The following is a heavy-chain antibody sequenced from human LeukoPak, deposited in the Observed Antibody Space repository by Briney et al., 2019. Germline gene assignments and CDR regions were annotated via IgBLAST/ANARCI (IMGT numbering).Heavy chain of an antibody. CDR2: INHSGST. CDR1: GGSFSGYY. CDR3: ARARYVNSFYAFDI. Sequence: PSETLSLTCAVYGGSFSGYYWSWIRQPPGKGLEWIGEINHSGSTNYSPSLKSRVTIFGDTSKNQFFLKLSSVTAADTAMYYCARARYVNSFYAFDIWGQGTLVTVSS. V-gene: IGHV4-34*01. J-gene: IGHJ3*02. D-gene: IGHD3-9*01.